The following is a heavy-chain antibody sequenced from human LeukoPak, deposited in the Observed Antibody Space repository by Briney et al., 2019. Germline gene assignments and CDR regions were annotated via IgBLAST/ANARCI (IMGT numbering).Heavy chain of an antibody. Sequence: GGSLRLSCAASGFTFSSFAMSWVRQAPGKGLEWVSVISGSGGSTYYADSVKGRFTISRDNSKNTVYLQMNSLRAEDTAVYYCTNESPFLDYWGQGTLVTVFS. CDR3: TNESPFLDY. CDR2: ISGSGGST. V-gene: IGHV3-23*01. J-gene: IGHJ4*02. CDR1: GFTFSSFA.